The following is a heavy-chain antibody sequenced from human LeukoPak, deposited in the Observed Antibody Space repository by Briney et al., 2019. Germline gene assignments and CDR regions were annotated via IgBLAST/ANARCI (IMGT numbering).Heavy chain of an antibody. V-gene: IGHV1-18*01. J-gene: IGHJ4*02. D-gene: IGHD6-13*01. CDR2: ISAYNGNT. CDR3: ARERGLYSSSWYPQGPFDY. CDR1: GYTFTSYG. Sequence: ASVKVSCKASGYTFTSYGISWVRQAPGQGLEWMGWISAYNGNTNYAQKLQGRVTMTTDTSTSTAYMELRSLRSDDTAVYYCARERGLYSSSWYPQGPFDYWGQGTLVTVSP.